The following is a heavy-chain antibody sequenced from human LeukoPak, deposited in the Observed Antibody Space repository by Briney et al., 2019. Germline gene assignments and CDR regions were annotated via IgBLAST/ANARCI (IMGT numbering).Heavy chain of an antibody. Sequence: SVNVSCKASGGTFSSYAISWVRQAPGQGLEGMGRIIPILGIANYAQKFQGRVTITADKSTSTAYMELSSLRSEDTAVYYCARTPNRGPPTIYYYYYYGMDVWGQGTTVTVSS. CDR2: IIPILGIA. J-gene: IGHJ6*02. CDR1: GGTFSSYA. CDR3: ARTPNRGPPTIYYYYYYGMDV. V-gene: IGHV1-69*04. D-gene: IGHD1-14*01.